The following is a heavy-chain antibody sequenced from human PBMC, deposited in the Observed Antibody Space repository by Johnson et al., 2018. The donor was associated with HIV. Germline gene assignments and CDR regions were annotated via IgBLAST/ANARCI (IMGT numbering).Heavy chain of an antibody. CDR1: GFTFSTYA. D-gene: IGHD4-23*01. Sequence: QVQLVESGGGVVQPGRSLRLSCAASGFTFSTYAMHWVRQAPGKGLEWVAVISYDGSNKYYADSVKGRFTISRDNSKNTLYLQMNSLRAEDTALYYCARRWDDYGGHDAFDIWGQGTMDTVSS. CDR2: ISYDGSNK. CDR3: ARRWDDYGGHDAFDI. J-gene: IGHJ3*02. V-gene: IGHV3-30*04.